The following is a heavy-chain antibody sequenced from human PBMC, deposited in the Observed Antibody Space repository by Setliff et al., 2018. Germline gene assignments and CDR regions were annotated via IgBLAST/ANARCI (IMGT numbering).Heavy chain of an antibody. CDR3: ARHLSYSGETMDV. Sequence: SETLSLTCTVSGGAIDNRYYWGWIRQPPGKGLDWIGNINYRGSSYYNTSLKSRVTISVDTSKKYFFLNLTSVTAADTAVYYCARHLSYSGETMDVWGKGTTVTVSS. CDR2: INYRGSS. D-gene: IGHD5-12*01. V-gene: IGHV4-39*01. J-gene: IGHJ6*03. CDR1: GGAIDNRYY.